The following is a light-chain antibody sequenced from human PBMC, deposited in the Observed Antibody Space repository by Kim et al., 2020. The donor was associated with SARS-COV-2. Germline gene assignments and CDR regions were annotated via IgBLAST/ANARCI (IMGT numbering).Light chain of an antibody. J-gene: IGKJ2*01. CDR2: QAS. CDR1: QIVETY. CDR3: QHYIRFPDT. Sequence: SASVGDRVTITCRASQIVETYVAWYQQKPGKAPNLLVYQASSLQVGVPSRFSGSGSGTEFTLTINSLQPDDFATYDCQHYIRFPDTFGQGTKLEI. V-gene: IGKV1-5*03.